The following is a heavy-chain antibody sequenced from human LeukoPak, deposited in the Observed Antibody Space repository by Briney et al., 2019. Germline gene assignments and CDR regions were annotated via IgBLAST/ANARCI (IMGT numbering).Heavy chain of an antibody. J-gene: IGHJ3*02. V-gene: IGHV3-7*01. CDR2: IKEDGREK. Sequence: GGSLRLSCVASRFSFSSHWMTWVRQAPGKGLEWVANIKEDGREKYYADSVKGRFTISRDNAKNSLYIQMNSLRGEDTAVYYCAKTIVGSNVFDIWGQGTLVTVSS. D-gene: IGHD1-26*01. CDR1: RFSFSSHW. CDR3: AKTIVGSNVFDI.